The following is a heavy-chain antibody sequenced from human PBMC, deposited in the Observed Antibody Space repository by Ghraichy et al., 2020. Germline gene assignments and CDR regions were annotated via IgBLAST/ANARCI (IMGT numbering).Heavy chain of an antibody. CDR3: AKDSTSNSRCLSNWCDP. J-gene: IGHJ5*02. Sequence: GGSLRLSCAASGFTFSSYGMHWVRQAPGRGLQWVAAISVDGSEDYYLDSVKGRFTISRDTSKNTLYLQMNSLRGEDTAVYYCAKDSTSNSRCLSNWCDPWGQGHLVMVS. CDR2: ISVDGSED. D-gene: IGHD5/OR15-5a*01. CDR1: GFTFSSYG. V-gene: IGHV3-30*18.